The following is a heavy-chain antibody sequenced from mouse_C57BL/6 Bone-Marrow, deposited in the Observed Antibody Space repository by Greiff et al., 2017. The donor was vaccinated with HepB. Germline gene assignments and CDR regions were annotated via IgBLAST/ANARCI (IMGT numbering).Heavy chain of an antibody. CDR3: TNYGYDAWFAY. J-gene: IGHJ3*01. CDR1: GFNFKDDY. Sequence: EVKLQQSGAELVRPGASVKLSCTASGFNFKDDYMPWVKQRPEQGLEWIGCIDPENGDTEYASKFQGKATLTADTSSNTAYLQLSSLTSEDTAVYYCTNYGYDAWFAYWGQGTLVTVSA. D-gene: IGHD2-2*01. CDR2: IDPENGDT. V-gene: IGHV14-4*01.